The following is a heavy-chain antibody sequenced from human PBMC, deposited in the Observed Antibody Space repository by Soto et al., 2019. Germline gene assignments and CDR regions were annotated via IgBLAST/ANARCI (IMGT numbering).Heavy chain of an antibody. Sequence: ASVKVSCKASGYTFTGYDMHWVRQAPGQGLEWMGWINPNSGGTNYAQKFQGWVTMTRDTSISTAYMELSRLRSDDTAVYYCARTHFYGDYDYHHYGMDVWGQGTTVTVSS. V-gene: IGHV1-2*04. CDR1: GYTFTGYD. J-gene: IGHJ6*02. CDR2: INPNSGGT. D-gene: IGHD4-17*01. CDR3: ARTHFYGDYDYHHYGMDV.